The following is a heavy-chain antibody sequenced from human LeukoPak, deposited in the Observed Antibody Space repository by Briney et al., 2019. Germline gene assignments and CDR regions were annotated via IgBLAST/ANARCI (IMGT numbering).Heavy chain of an antibody. D-gene: IGHD3-16*01. J-gene: IGHJ3*02. CDR2: INHSGST. CDR3: ARWGTPDDAFDI. V-gene: IGHV4-34*01. CDR1: GFTFSSYW. Sequence: PGGSLRLSCAASGFTFSSYWMSWVRQAPGKGLEWIGEINHSGSTNYNPSLKSRVTISVDTSKNQFSLKLSSVTAADTAVYYCARWGTPDDAFDIWGQGTMVTVSS.